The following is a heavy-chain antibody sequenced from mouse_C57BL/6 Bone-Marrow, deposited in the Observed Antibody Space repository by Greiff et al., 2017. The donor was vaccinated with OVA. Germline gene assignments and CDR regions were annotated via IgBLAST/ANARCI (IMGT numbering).Heavy chain of an antibody. J-gene: IGHJ3*01. CDR1: GFSLTSYA. CDR3: ARIPYYYGPSWFAY. V-gene: IGHV2-9-1*01. D-gene: IGHD1-1*01. Sequence: VKLMESGPGLVAPSQSLSITCTVSGFSLTSYAISWVRQPPGKGLEWLGVIWTGGGTNYNSALKSRLSISKDNSKSQVFLKMNSLQTDDTARYYCARIPYYYGPSWFAYWGQGTLVTVSA. CDR2: IWTGGGT.